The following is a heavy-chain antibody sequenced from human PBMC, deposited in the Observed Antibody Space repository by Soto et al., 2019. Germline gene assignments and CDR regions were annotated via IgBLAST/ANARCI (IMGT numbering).Heavy chain of an antibody. D-gene: IGHD6-19*01. CDR2: VIPTGGRT. CDR3: ARSISGWSYFVF. Sequence: ASGKVSCKASGYTFTDYYVHWVRQAPGQGLEWMGTVIPTGGRTSHAQNFQGRVTMTRDTSTTTVYMELSSLRFDDTAVYYCARSISGWSYFVFWGQGTLVTVSS. CDR1: GYTFTDYY. V-gene: IGHV1-46*01. J-gene: IGHJ4*02.